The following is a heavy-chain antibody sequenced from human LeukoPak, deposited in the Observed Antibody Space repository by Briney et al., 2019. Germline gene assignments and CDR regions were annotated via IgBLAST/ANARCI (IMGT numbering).Heavy chain of an antibody. CDR2: IYYSGST. D-gene: IGHD3-10*01. Sequence: SETLSLTCTVSGGSISSGGYYWSWIRQHPGKGLEWIGYIYYSGSTYYNPSLKSRVTISVDTSKNQFSLKLSSVTAADTAVYYCARVYGSGSYYKGWFDPWGQGTLVTVSS. CDR3: ARVYGSGSYYKGWFDP. V-gene: IGHV4-31*03. CDR1: GGSISSGGYY. J-gene: IGHJ5*02.